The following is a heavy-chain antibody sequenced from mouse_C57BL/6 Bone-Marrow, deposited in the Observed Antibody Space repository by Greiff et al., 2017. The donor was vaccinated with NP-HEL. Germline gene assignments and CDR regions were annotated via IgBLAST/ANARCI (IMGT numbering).Heavy chain of an antibody. Sequence: QVQLQESGAELARPGASVKLSCKASGYTFTSYGISWVKQRTGQGLEWIGEIYPRSGNTYYNEKFKGKDTLTVDKSSCTAYMYLRSMTSEDSAVYVCARGLRGKRTRGYCDYWGKGTTLTVAS. J-gene: IGHJ2*01. CDR2: IYPRSGNT. CDR1: GYTFTSYG. CDR3: ARGLRGKRTRGYCDY. D-gene: IGHD2-4*01. V-gene: IGHV1-81*01.